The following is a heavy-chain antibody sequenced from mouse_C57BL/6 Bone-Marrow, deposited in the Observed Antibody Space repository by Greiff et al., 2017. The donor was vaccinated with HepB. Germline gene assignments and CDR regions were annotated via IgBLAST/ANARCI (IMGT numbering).Heavy chain of an antibody. Sequence: EVQVVESGPGLVKPSQSLSLTCSVTGYSITSGYYWNWIRQFPGNKLEWMGYISYDGSNNYNPSLKNRISITRDTSKNQFFLKLNSVTTEDTATYYCARELGRRDYYAMDYWGQGTSVTVSS. J-gene: IGHJ4*01. CDR3: ARELGRRDYYAMDY. CDR1: GYSITSGYY. CDR2: ISYDGSN. V-gene: IGHV3-6*01. D-gene: IGHD4-1*01.